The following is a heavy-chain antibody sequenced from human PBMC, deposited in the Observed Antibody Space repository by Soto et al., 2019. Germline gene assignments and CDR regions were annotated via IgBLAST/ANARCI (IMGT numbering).Heavy chain of an antibody. J-gene: IGHJ4*01. D-gene: IGHD3-22*01. Sequence: PGGALRLSCAASGFTFSKAWINWVLQAPGKGLEWVGRIKSRTDGGTTDFAEPVKGRFAISRDDSNNMVYLQMSSLKIEDTAVYYCTTDSYSTIIIVRFDYWGHGTLVTVSS. CDR3: TTDSYSTIIIVRFDY. CDR1: GFTFSKAW. V-gene: IGHV3-15*07. CDR2: IKSRTDGGTT.